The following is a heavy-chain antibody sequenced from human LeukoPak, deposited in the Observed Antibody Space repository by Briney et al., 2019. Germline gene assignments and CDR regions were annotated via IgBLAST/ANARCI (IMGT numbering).Heavy chain of an antibody. CDR3: AREGVIIPLGAFDI. V-gene: IGHV4-34*01. D-gene: IGHD3-10*01. CDR2: IYYSGST. Sequence: SETLSLTCAAYGGSFSGYYWSWIRQPPGKGLEWIGSIYYSGSTYYNPSLKSRVTISVDTSKNQFSLQLNSVTPEDTAVYYCAREGVIIPLGAFDIWGQGTMVTVSS. J-gene: IGHJ3*02. CDR1: GGSFSGYY.